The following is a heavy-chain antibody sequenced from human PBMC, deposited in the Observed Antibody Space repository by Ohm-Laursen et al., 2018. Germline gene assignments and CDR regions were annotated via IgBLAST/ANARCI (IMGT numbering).Heavy chain of an antibody. J-gene: IGHJ4*02. V-gene: IGHV3-48*04. CDR2: ISSSGGTI. D-gene: IGHD4/OR15-4a*01. CDR3: ARDLTFDY. CDR1: GFPFTGFS. Sequence: SLRLSCTASGFPFTGFSMDWVRQAPGKGLEWVSYISSSGGTISYADSVKGRFTISRDNAKNSLYLQMNSLRAEDTAVYYCARDLTFDYWGQGTLVTVSS.